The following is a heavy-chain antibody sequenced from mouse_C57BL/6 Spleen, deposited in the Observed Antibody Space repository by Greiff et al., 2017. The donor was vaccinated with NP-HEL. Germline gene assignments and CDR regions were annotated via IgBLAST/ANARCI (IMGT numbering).Heavy chain of an antibody. CDR1: GYTFTDYY. Sequence: QVQLQQSGAELVRPGASVKLSCKASGYTFTDYYINWVKQRPGQGLEWIARIYPGSGNTYYNEKFKGKATLTAEKSSSTAYMQLSSLTSEDSAVYFCARNYSKGGWFAYWGQGTLVTVSA. D-gene: IGHD2-5*01. J-gene: IGHJ3*01. V-gene: IGHV1-76*01. CDR2: IYPGSGNT. CDR3: ARNYSKGGWFAY.